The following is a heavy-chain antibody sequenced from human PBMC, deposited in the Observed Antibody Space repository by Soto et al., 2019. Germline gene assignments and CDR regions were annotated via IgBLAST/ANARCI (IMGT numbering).Heavy chain of an antibody. Sequence: EVQLVESGGDLVQRGGSLRLSCAASGFDVSNTDMSWVSQASGKGLEWVSVIYSGGYTNYADSVKGRFIVSRDSPKNTLYLQMDSLRAEDTAVYYCAREAIIVIAAPEYYFDYWGQGTLVTVSS. V-gene: IGHV3-66*01. CDR3: AREAIIVIAAPEYYFDY. J-gene: IGHJ4*02. D-gene: IGHD3-22*01. CDR1: GFDVSNTD. CDR2: IYSGGYT.